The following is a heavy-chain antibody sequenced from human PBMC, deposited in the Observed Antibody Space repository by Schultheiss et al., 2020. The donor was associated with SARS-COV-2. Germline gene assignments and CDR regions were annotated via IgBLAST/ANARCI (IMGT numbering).Heavy chain of an antibody. CDR2: IYSSGTT. D-gene: IGHD3-3*01. V-gene: IGHV4-59*08. Sequence: SETLSLTCSVSGVSTSRYHWSWIRQSPGKGLEWIAYIYSSGTTNYNPSLKSRLTISVDTSKNQFSLKLTSLTAADTAIYYCARGNDFVYFFDSWGQGTLVTVSS. CDR3: ARGNDFVYFFDS. CDR1: GVSTSRYH. J-gene: IGHJ4*02.